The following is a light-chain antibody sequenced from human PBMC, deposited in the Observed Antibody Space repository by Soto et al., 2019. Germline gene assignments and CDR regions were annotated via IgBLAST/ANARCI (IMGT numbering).Light chain of an antibody. CDR1: QSITNNF. CDR2: GAS. CDR3: QQYDSSPPLT. Sequence: ENVLTQSPGTLSLSPGERATLSCRASQSITNNFLAWYQQKPGQAPRLLIYGASTRATAIPDRFSGSGSGTDFTLTISRLEPEDFAVYYCQQYDSSPPLTFGGGTKVEIK. V-gene: IGKV3-20*01. J-gene: IGKJ4*01.